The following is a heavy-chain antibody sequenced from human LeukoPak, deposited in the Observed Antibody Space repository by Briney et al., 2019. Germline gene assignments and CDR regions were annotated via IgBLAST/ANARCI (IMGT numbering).Heavy chain of an antibody. CDR3: ARGDTVAARPGRFDS. Sequence: NPSETLSLTCTVSGYSISSGYYWGWIRQPPGKGLEWIGSIYHSGTTYYNPSLKSRVTISVDTSKNQFSLKVSSVTAADTAVYYCARGDTVAARPGRFDSWGQGTLVTVSS. J-gene: IGHJ4*02. D-gene: IGHD6-6*01. CDR1: GYSISSGYY. CDR2: IYHSGTT. V-gene: IGHV4-38-2*02.